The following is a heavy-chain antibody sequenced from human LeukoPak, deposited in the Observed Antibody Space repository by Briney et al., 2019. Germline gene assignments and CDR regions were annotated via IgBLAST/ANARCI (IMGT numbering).Heavy chain of an antibody. CDR3: ASFVYSYAEFDY. CDR2: ISSSSSYI. D-gene: IGHD5-18*01. Sequence: GGSLRLSCAASGFTFSRYSMNWVRQAPGKGLEWVSSISSSSSYIYYADSVKGRFTISRDNAKNSLYLQMNSLRAEDTAVYYCASFVYSYAEFDYWGRGTLVTVSS. CDR1: GFTFSRYS. J-gene: IGHJ4*02. V-gene: IGHV3-21*01.